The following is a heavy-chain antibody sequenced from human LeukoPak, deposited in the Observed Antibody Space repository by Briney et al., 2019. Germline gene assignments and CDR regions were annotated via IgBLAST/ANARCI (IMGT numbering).Heavy chain of an antibody. CDR1: GGSISSGSYY. J-gene: IGHJ4*02. CDR2: IYTSGST. D-gene: IGHD4-17*01. V-gene: IGHV4-61*02. Sequence: KASQTLSLTCTVSGGSISSGSYYWSWIRQPAGKGLEWIGRIYTSGSTNYNPSLKSRVTISVDTSKNQFSLKLSSVTAADTAVYYCARPVYDADYGDYVWGQGTLVTVSS. CDR3: ARPVYDADYGDYV.